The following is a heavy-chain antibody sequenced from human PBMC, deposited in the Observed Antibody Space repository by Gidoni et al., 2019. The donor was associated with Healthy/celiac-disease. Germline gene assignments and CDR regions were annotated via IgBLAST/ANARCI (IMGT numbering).Heavy chain of an antibody. CDR1: GGTFSSYA. D-gene: IGHD3-3*01. V-gene: IGHV1-69*06. CDR2: IIPIFGTA. J-gene: IGHJ4*02. CDR3: ARGSDYDFWSGYPYFDY. Sequence: QVQLVQSGAEVTKPGSSVKVSCKASGGTFSSYAISWVRQAPGQGLEWMGGIIPIFGTANYEQKFQGRVTITADKSTSTAYMELSSLRSEDTAVYYCARGSDYDFWSGYPYFDYWGQGTLVTVSS.